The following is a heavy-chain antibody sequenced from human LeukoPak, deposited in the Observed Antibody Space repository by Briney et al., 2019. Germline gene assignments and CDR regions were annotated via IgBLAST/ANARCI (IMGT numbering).Heavy chain of an antibody. Sequence: GGSLRLSCAASGFTFSSYSMNWVRQAPGKGLEWVSSISSSSSYIYYADSVKGRFTISRDNAKNSLYLQMNSLRAEDTAVYYCARDEGGGYDIYFDYWGQGTLVTVSS. J-gene: IGHJ4*02. CDR2: ISSSSSYI. CDR3: ARDEGGGYDIYFDY. V-gene: IGHV3-21*01. D-gene: IGHD5-12*01. CDR1: GFTFSSYS.